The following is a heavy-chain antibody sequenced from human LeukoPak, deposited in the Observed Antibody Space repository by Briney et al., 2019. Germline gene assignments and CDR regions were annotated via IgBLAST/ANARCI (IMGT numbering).Heavy chain of an antibody. J-gene: IGHJ5*02. CDR2: IYYSGST. V-gene: IGHV4-59*08. D-gene: IGHD6-19*01. CDR3: AKGAGPPWFDP. CDR1: GGSFSGYY. Sequence: SETLSLTCAVYGGSFSGYYWSWIRQSPGKGLEWIGYIYYSGSTNYNPSLKSRVTISVDTSKNQFSLKLTSVTAADTAVYYCAKGAGPPWFDPWGQGILVTVSS.